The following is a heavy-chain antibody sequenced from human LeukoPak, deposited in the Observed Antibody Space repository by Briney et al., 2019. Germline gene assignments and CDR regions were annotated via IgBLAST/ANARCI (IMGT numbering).Heavy chain of an antibody. CDR1: GGSISSYY. CDR2: VYYSGTT. D-gene: IGHD4/OR15-4a*01. V-gene: IGHV4-59*01. CDR3: AREDPQTRVPEGMDV. J-gene: IGHJ6*02. Sequence: SETLPLTCTVSGGSISSYYWSWIRQSPGKGLEWIGYVYYSGTTNYNPSLKSRVTISVDTSKNQFSLQLRSVTAADTAVYYCAREDPQTRVPEGMDVWGQGTTVTVSS.